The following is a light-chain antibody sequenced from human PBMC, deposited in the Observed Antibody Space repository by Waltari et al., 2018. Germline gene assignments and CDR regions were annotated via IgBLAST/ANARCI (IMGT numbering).Light chain of an antibody. V-gene: IGLV1-40*01. Sequence: QSVLTQPPSVSGAPGQTVTISCTGSSSNIGAGYDVHWYQQLPGTAPKVLIYGNRQRPSGVPDRFSGSKSGTAASLAITGLQAEDEADYYCQSYDSSLSGSGVFGTGTKVTVL. CDR1: SSNIGAGYD. CDR2: GNR. CDR3: QSYDSSLSGSGV. J-gene: IGLJ1*01.